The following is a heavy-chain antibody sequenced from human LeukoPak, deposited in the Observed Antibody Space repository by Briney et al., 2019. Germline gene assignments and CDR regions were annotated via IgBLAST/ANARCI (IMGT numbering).Heavy chain of an antibody. CDR3: ARGQIVVVPAARGYYYYGMDV. CDR2: INHSGST. D-gene: IGHD2-2*01. Sequence: ASETLSLTCAVYGGSFSGYYWSWIRQPPGKGLEWIGEINHSGSTNYNPSLKSRVTISVDTSKNQFSLKLSSVTAADTAVYYCARGQIVVVPAARGYYYYGMDVWGQGTTATVSS. J-gene: IGHJ6*02. CDR1: GGSFSGYY. V-gene: IGHV4-34*01.